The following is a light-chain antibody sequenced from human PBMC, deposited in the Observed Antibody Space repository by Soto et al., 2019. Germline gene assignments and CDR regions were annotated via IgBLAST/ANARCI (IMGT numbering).Light chain of an antibody. V-gene: IGKV1-5*01. Sequence: DIQMTQSPATLSASVGDRVTITCRASQSISSWLAWYQQKPGKAPKLLIYDASSLESGVPSRFRGSGSGTEFTLTISSLQPDDFATYYCHHYNTYSTFGQGTKVDFK. CDR2: DAS. CDR1: QSISSW. J-gene: IGKJ1*01. CDR3: HHYNTYST.